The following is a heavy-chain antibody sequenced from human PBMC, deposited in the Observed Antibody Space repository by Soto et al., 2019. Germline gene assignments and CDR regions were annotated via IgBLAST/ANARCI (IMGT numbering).Heavy chain of an antibody. V-gene: IGHV6-1*01. CDR3: ARGPRPAVAEAGRGYYYYYGMDV. CDR2: TYYRSKWYN. CDR1: GDSVSSNSAA. Sequence: SQTLSLTCAISGDSVSSNSAAWNWIRQSPSRGLEWLGRTYYRSKWYNDYAVSVKSRITINPDTSKNQFSLRLNSVTPEDTAVYYCARGPRPAVAEAGRGYYYYYGMDVWGQGTTVTVSS. J-gene: IGHJ6*02. D-gene: IGHD6-13*01.